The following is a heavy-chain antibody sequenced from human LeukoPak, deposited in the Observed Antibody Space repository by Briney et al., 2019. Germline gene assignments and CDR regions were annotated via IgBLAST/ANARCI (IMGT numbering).Heavy chain of an antibody. Sequence: GASVKVSCKASGYTFTGYYMHWVRQAPGQGLEWMGWINPNSGGTNYAQKFQGRVTMTRDTSISTAYMELSRLRSDETAVYYCALIAYCSSTSCFDYWGQGTLVTVSS. CDR2: INPNSGGT. CDR3: ALIAYCSSTSCFDY. D-gene: IGHD2-2*01. CDR1: GYTFTGYY. V-gene: IGHV1-2*02. J-gene: IGHJ4*02.